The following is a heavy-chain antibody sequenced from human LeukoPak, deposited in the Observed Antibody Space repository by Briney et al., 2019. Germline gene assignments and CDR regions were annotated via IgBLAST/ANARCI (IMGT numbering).Heavy chain of an antibody. CDR3: TRGYLIFGVVFNAYFDY. V-gene: IGHV3-11*04. J-gene: IGHJ4*02. D-gene: IGHD3-3*01. CDR2: ISSTGSNI. Sequence: PGGSLRLSCAASGFTFSDYYMSWIRQAPGKGLEWVSYISSTGSNIYYADSMKGRFTISRDNAKNSLYLQMNSLRAEDTAVYYCTRGYLIFGVVFNAYFDYWGQGTLVTVSS. CDR1: GFTFSDYY.